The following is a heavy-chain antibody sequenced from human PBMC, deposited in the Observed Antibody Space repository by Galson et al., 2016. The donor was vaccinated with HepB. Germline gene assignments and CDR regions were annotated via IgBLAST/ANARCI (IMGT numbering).Heavy chain of an antibody. Sequence: SLRLSCAASGFTFSSYSMNWVRQTPGKRLEWVAYIHKSGGTTNYADSVRGRFTISRVDAKNSLSLQMNSLRDEDTAVYYCTRDPQALDYWGQGTLVTVSP. CDR1: GFTFSSYS. CDR2: IHKSGGTT. J-gene: IGHJ4*02. CDR3: TRDPQALDY. V-gene: IGHV3-48*02.